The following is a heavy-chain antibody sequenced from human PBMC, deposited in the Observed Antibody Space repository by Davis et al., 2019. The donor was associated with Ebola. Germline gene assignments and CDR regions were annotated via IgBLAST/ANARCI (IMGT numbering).Heavy chain of an antibody. CDR2: IKQDGSEK. Sequence: GESLKISCAASGFTFSSYWMSWVRQAPGKGLEWVANIKQDGSEKYYVDSVKGRFTISRDNAKNSLYLQMNSLRAEDTALYYCAKDRGYYYYYGMDVWGQGTTVTVSS. D-gene: IGHD3-10*01. J-gene: IGHJ6*02. V-gene: IGHV3-7*03. CDR1: GFTFSSYW. CDR3: AKDRGYYYYYGMDV.